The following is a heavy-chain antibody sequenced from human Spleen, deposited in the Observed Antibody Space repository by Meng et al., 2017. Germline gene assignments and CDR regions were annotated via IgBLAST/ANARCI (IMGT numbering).Heavy chain of an antibody. Sequence: ESLKISCVASGFPFSSYEMNWVRQAPGKGLEWVSYITSSGSTNYNPSLKSRVTISVDTSKNQFSLKLSSVTAADTAVYYCARETTVVTALVSAFDIWGQGTMVTVSS. CDR2: ITSSGST. D-gene: IGHD4-23*01. V-gene: IGHV4-59*01. CDR1: GFPFSSYE. J-gene: IGHJ3*02. CDR3: ARETTVVTALVSAFDI.